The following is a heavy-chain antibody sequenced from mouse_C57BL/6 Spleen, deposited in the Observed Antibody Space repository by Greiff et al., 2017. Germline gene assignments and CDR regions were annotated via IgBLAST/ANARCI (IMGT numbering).Heavy chain of an antibody. J-gene: IGHJ1*03. CDR3: ARQVDITTVVDWYCDV. D-gene: IGHD1-1*01. CDR1: GFTFSSYG. V-gene: IGHV5-6*01. Sequence: EVQLVESGGDLVKPGGSLKLSCAASGFTFSSYGMSWVRQTPDKRLEWVATISSGGSYTYYPDSVTGRFTISRDNAKNTLYLQMSSLKSEDTAMYYCARQVDITTVVDWYCDVWGTGTTVTVSS. CDR2: ISSGGSYT.